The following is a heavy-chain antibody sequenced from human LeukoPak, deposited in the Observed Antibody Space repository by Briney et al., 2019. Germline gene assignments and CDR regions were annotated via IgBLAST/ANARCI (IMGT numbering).Heavy chain of an antibody. Sequence: ASVKVSCKASGGTLSGYAISWVRQAPGQGLEWMGRIIPILGIANYAQKFQGRVTITADKSTSTAYMELSSLRSEDTAVYYCARDSSSYYYGSGSFQHWGQGSLVTVSS. CDR2: IIPILGIA. CDR1: GGTLSGYA. V-gene: IGHV1-69*04. J-gene: IGHJ1*01. CDR3: ARDSSSYYYGSGSFQH. D-gene: IGHD3-10*01.